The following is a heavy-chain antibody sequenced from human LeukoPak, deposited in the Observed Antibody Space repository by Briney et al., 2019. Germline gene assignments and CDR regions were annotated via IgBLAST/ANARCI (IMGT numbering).Heavy chain of an antibody. Sequence: PGGSLRLSCAASGFTFSSYWMHWVRQAPGKGLVWVSRINSDGSSTSYADSVKGRFTISRDNAKNTLYLQMNSLRAEDTAVYYCASLDNEIWSGLDYWGQGTLVTVSS. CDR3: ASLDNEIWSGLDY. J-gene: IGHJ4*02. D-gene: IGHD3-10*01. V-gene: IGHV3-74*01. CDR1: GFTFSSYW. CDR2: INSDGSST.